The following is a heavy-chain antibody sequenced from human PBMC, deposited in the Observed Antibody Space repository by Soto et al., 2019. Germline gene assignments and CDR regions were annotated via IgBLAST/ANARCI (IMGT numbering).Heavy chain of an antibody. CDR2: IGTTGGDT. Sequence: EVQLLESGGSLVLPGGSLRLSCAASGFSFSPYPMSWVRQAPVKGLEWVSTIGTTGGDTYYPDFVKGRFTISRDDSKNTVYLQMSSLRDEGSAIYYCAKSRVASGRGYFDLWGRGTLVTVSS. J-gene: IGHJ2*01. CDR3: AKSRVASGRGYFDL. D-gene: IGHD6-25*01. CDR1: GFSFSPYP. V-gene: IGHV3-23*01.